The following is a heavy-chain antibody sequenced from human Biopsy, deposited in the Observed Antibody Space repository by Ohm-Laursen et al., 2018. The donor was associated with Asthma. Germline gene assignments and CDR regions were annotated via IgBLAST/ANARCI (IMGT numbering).Heavy chain of an antibody. V-gene: IGHV4-4*02. Sequence: SETLSLTCTVSYGSITSSNWWTWVRQSPGKGLEWIGEIYHSGATNYSPSLKSRVTISLDKSKNLFSLKLDSVTAADTAVYYCARDRWAGRDPEYWGQGALVTVAS. D-gene: IGHD1-26*01. CDR1: YGSITSSNW. CDR2: IYHSGAT. CDR3: ARDRWAGRDPEY. J-gene: IGHJ4*02.